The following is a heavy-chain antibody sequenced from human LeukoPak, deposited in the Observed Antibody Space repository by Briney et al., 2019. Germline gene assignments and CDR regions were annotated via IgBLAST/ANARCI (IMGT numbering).Heavy chain of an antibody. V-gene: IGHV1-46*01. Sequence: GASVKVSCKASGYTFTSYYMHWVRQAPGQGLEWMGIINPSGGSTSYAQKFQGRVTMTWDTSTSTVYMELSSLRSEDTAVYYCARPMGVDTAMVTAFDIWGQGTMVTVSS. CDR3: ARPMGVDTAMVTAFDI. CDR1: GYTFTSYY. D-gene: IGHD5-18*01. J-gene: IGHJ3*02. CDR2: INPSGGST.